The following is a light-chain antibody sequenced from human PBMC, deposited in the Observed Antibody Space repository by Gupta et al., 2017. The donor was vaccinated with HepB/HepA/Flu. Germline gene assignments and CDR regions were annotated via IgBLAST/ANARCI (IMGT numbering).Light chain of an antibody. J-gene: IGLJ2*01. CDR3: QAWDSSTWV. CDR1: KLGDKY. CDR2: QDS. V-gene: IGLV3-1*01. Sequence: SYELTQRPSVSVSPGQTASITCSGDKLGDKYACWYQQKPGQSPVLVIYQDSKRPSGIPERISGSNSGNTATLTISGTQAVDEAYYYCQAWDSSTWVFGGGTKLTVL.